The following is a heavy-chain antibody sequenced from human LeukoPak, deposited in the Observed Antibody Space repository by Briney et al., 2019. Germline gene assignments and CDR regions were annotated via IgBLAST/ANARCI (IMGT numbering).Heavy chain of an antibody. CDR1: GFTFSSYG. J-gene: IGHJ3*01. Sequence: PGGSLRLSCVASGFTFSSYGMHWVRQAPGKGLEWVAVISSDGSNKYYGDSVKGRFTVSRDNSLYTLFLQMNTLKFEDTSVYYCARNWDPLPTAPGSAAFDLWGQGTLVTVSS. V-gene: IGHV3-30*03. CDR2: ISSDGSNK. D-gene: IGHD7-27*01. CDR3: ARNWDPLPTAPGSAAFDL.